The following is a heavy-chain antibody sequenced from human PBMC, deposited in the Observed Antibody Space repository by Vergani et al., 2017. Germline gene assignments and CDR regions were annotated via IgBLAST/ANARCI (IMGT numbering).Heavy chain of an antibody. Sequence: QVQLQESGPGLVKPSQTLSLTCTVSGGSISSGGYYWSWIRQHPGKGLEWIGYIYYSGSTYYNPSLKSRVTISVDTSKNQFSLKLSSVTAVDTAVYYCARGHYDFWSGYSDYYYYMDVWGKGTTVTVSS. J-gene: IGHJ6*03. CDR1: GGSISSGGYY. D-gene: IGHD3-3*01. V-gene: IGHV4-31*03. CDR2: IYYSGST. CDR3: ARGHYDFWSGYSDYYYYMDV.